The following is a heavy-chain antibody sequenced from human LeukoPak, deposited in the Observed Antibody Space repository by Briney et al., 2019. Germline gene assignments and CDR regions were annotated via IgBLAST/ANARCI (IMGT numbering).Heavy chain of an antibody. Sequence: GESLKISCKSSGNSFTNYWIGWVRQMPGKGLGWMGIIYPGESDHRFSPSCQAQVTISFHKSSSTAYLQWSSLKASDTAMYYCARQKDYSHYFDYWGQGTLVTVSS. J-gene: IGHJ4*02. D-gene: IGHD4-11*01. CDR3: ARQKDYSHYFDY. V-gene: IGHV5-51*01. CDR2: IYPGESDH. CDR1: GNSFTNYW.